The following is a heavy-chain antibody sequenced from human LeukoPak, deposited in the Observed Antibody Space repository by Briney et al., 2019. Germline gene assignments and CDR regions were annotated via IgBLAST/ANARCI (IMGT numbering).Heavy chain of an antibody. J-gene: IGHJ4*01. Sequence: SETLSLTCTVSGGSITNINYYWGWIRQPPGKGLEWIGSIYSSGDIYHNPSLRSRIAISVDTSRNQFSLKLSSVTAADTAVYYCAREASIPVPGIDLDYFDYWGQEPSSPSPQ. V-gene: IGHV4-39*07. CDR1: GGSITNINYY. D-gene: IGHD6-19*01. CDR3: AREASIPVPGIDLDYFDY. CDR2: IYSSGDI.